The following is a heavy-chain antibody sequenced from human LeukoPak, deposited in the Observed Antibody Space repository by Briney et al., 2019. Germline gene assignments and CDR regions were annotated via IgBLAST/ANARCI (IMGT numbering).Heavy chain of an antibody. Sequence: GGSLRLPCAASGFTFSSYSMNWVRQAPGKGLEWVSSISSSSSYIYYADSVKGRFTISRDNAKNSLYLQMNSLRAEDTAVYYCARDRRPDGMDVWGQGATVTVSS. V-gene: IGHV3-21*01. CDR1: GFTFSSYS. J-gene: IGHJ6*02. CDR3: ARDRRPDGMDV. CDR2: ISSSSSYI.